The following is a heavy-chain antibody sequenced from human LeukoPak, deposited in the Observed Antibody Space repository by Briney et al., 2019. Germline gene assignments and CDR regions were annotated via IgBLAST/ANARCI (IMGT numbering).Heavy chain of an antibody. V-gene: IGHV3-53*01. J-gene: IGHJ6*03. Sequence: GGSLRLSCAASGFTVSSNYMTWVRPAPGEGLEWVSVIYKSAITYYADTVRGRFTISRDNSKNTLYLQMNSLRAEDTAVYYCARSLRVRGVPDYMDVWGKGTTGTMSS. CDR1: GFTVSSNY. CDR3: ARSLRVRGVPDYMDV. CDR2: IYKSAIT. D-gene: IGHD3-10*01.